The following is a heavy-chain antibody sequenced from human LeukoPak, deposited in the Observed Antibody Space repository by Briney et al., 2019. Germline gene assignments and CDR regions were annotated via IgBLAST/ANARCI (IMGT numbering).Heavy chain of an antibody. CDR3: TRAYYYGPENIDDFDP. Sequence: GGSLRLSCAASGFIFSDHYMDWVRQAPGKGPEWVGRCRNKVNGYTTDYAASVKGRFTVSRDDSKSSLYLQMNSLKTEDTAVYYCTRAYYYGPENIDDFDPWGQEPLVTVSS. CDR1: GFIFSDHY. CDR2: CRNKVNGYTT. J-gene: IGHJ5*02. V-gene: IGHV3-72*01. D-gene: IGHD3-10*01.